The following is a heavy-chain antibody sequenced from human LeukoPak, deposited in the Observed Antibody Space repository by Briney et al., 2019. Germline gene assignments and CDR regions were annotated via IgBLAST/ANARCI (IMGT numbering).Heavy chain of an antibody. Sequence: GGSLRLSCAASGFTFSSYWMSWVRQAPGKGLEWVANIKQDGSEKYYVDSVRGRFTISRDNAKNSLYLQMNSLRAEDTAVYYCARDSSGYSHGLGYWGQGTLVTVSS. D-gene: IGHD3-22*01. CDR3: ARDSSGYSHGLGY. CDR1: GFTFSSYW. CDR2: IKQDGSEK. V-gene: IGHV3-7*03. J-gene: IGHJ4*02.